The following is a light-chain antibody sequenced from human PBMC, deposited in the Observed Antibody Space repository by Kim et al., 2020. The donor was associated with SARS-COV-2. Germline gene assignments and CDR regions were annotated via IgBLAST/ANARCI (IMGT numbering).Light chain of an antibody. V-gene: IGKV3-15*01. CDR1: QRVSSS. J-gene: IGKJ1*01. Sequence: ATQSVPPGARVTLSGRASQRVSSSLAWYQQNPGQAPRLVICGASTRATGIPARFSGSGSGTEFTLTISSLQSEDFAVYYCQRSGTFGQGTKVDIK. CDR2: GAS. CDR3: QRSGT.